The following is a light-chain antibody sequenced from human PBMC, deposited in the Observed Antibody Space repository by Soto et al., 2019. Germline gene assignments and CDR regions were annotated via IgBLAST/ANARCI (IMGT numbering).Light chain of an antibody. J-gene: IGLJ1*01. CDR3: TSYTRSPLYV. CDR2: DVN. Sequence: HSVLAQPASVSGSPGQSITVSCTGTSSDIGGSNYVSWYQQHPGKAPRLIIYDVNNRPSGVSARFSGSKSGNTASLTISGLQAEDEADYYCTSYTRSPLYVFGTGTKVTVL. CDR1: SSDIGGSNY. V-gene: IGLV2-14*03.